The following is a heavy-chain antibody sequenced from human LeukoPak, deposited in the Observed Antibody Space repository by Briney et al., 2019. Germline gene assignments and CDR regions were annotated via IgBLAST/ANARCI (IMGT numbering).Heavy chain of an antibody. CDR1: GGTFSSYA. D-gene: IGHD3-22*01. V-gene: IGHV1-69*04. CDR2: IIPILGIA. Sequence: ASVKVSCKASGGTFSSYAISWVRQAPGQGVEWMGRIIPILGIANYAQKFQGRVTITADKSTSTAYMELSSLRSEDTAVYYCARETYDSSGYFYAIFDYWGQGTLVTVSS. J-gene: IGHJ4*02. CDR3: ARETYDSSGYFYAIFDY.